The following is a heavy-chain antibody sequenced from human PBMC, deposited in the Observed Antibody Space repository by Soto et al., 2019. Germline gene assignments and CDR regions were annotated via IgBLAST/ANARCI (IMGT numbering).Heavy chain of an antibody. Sequence: SVKVAGKASGGTFSSYAISWVRRAPGQGLEWMGGIIPIFGTGNYAQSFQGRVTITADESTSTAYKELSILKSDDTDVYYCARARLSTILGVAPFDYWGQGTLVTASS. CDR2: IIPIFGTG. J-gene: IGHJ4*02. D-gene: IGHD3-3*01. CDR1: GGTFSSYA. CDR3: ARARLSTILGVAPFDY. V-gene: IGHV1-69*13.